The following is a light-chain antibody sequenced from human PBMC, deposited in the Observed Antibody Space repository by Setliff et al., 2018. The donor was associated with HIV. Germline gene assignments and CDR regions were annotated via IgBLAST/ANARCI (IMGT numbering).Light chain of an antibody. V-gene: IGLV2-8*01. Sequence: QSALTQPPSASGSPGQSVTISCTGTSSDVGAYNYVSWYQQHPGKAPKLMIYEVSKRPSGVPDRFSGSKSGNTASLTVSGLQAEDEADYYCISFTSSDTMVFGGGTKVTVL. CDR2: EVS. CDR1: SSDVGAYNY. CDR3: ISFTSSDTMV. J-gene: IGLJ2*01.